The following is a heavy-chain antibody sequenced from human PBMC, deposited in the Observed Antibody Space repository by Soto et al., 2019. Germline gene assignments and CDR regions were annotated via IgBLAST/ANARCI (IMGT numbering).Heavy chain of an antibody. CDR1: GGTFSSYA. D-gene: IGHD2-21*02. CDR2: IIPIFGTA. J-gene: IGHJ3*02. CDR3: AIVRADSFDI. Sequence: QVQLVQSGAEVKKPGSSVKVSCKASGGTFSSYAISWVRQARGQGLEWMGGIIPIFGTANYAQKFQGRVTITADECTSTAYMVLSSLSSDDTAVHYCAIVRADSFDIWGQGTMITVSS. V-gene: IGHV1-69*12.